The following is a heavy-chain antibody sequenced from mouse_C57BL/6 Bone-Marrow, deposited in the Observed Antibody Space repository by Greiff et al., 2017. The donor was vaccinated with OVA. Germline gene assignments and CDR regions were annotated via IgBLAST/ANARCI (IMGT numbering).Heavy chain of an antibody. CDR1: GFTFSSYG. D-gene: IGHD2-3*01. Sequence: VQGVESGGDLVKPGGSLKLSCAASGFTFSSYGMSCVRQTPDKRLEWVATISSGVSYTYYPDSVRGRFTISRDNAKNTLYLQMSSLKSEDTAMYYCERRGLLPYYFDDWGQGTTLTVSS. J-gene: IGHJ2*01. CDR3: ERRGLLPYYFDD. V-gene: IGHV5-6*01. CDR2: ISSGVSYT.